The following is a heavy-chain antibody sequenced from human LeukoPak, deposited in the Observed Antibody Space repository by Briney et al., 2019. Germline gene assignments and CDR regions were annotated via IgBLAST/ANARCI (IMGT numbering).Heavy chain of an antibody. CDR1: GYTFTTYY. Sequence: ASVKVSCKASGYTFTTYYMHWVRQAPGQGLEWMGIINLSGGATNYAQKFQHRITMTRDTSTSTVSMELNSLRSEDTAVYYCGRAAGNSISWYVDYWGQGALVTVSS. CDR3: GRAAGNSISWYVDY. D-gene: IGHD6-19*01. J-gene: IGHJ4*02. V-gene: IGHV1-46*01. CDR2: INLSGGAT.